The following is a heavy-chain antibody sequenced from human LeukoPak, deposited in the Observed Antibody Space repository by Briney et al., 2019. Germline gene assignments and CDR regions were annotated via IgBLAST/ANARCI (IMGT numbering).Heavy chain of an antibody. Sequence: PSETLSLTCTVFGGSISSYYWSWIRQPPGKGLEWIGYIYYSGSTNYNPSLKSRVTISVDTSKNQFSLKLSSVTAADTAVYYCARDCSSTSCYRAFDIWGQGTMVTVSS. D-gene: IGHD2-2*01. CDR3: ARDCSSTSCYRAFDI. J-gene: IGHJ3*02. V-gene: IGHV4-59*01. CDR2: IYYSGST. CDR1: GGSISSYY.